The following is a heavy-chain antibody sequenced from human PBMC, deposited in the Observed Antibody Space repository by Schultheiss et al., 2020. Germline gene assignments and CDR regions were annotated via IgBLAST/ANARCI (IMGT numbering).Heavy chain of an antibody. CDR2: ISGRGDGT. D-gene: IGHD3-22*01. CDR1: GFTFNNYA. V-gene: IGHV3-23*01. CDR3: AVSSGRYEDDAFDI. Sequence: GGSLRLSCAASGFTFNNYAMDWVRQAPGKGLEWVSSISGRGDGTYYADSVKGRFTISRDNSKNTLYLQMNSLRAEDTAVYYCAVSSGRYEDDAFDIWGQGTMVTVSS. J-gene: IGHJ3*02.